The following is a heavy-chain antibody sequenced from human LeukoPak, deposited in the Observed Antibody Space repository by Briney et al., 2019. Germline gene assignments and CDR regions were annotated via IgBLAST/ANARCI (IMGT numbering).Heavy chain of an antibody. Sequence: PGGSLRLSCAASGFTFTSYGMHWVRQAPGKGLEWVAFIRYDGSNEYYADSVKGRFTISRDNSKNTLYLQMNSLRAEDTAVYYCAKRGSPYYYDSSGYYRGSDFDYWGQGTLVTVSS. D-gene: IGHD3-22*01. CDR1: GFTFTSYG. CDR3: AKRGSPYYYDSSGYYRGSDFDY. CDR2: IRYDGSNE. V-gene: IGHV3-30*02. J-gene: IGHJ4*02.